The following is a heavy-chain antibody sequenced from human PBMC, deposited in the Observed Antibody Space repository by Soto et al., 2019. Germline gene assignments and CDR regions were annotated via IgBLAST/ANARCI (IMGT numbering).Heavy chain of an antibody. J-gene: IGHJ4*02. Sequence: PGGSLRLSCAASGFTFSSYGMHWVRQAPGKGLEWVAVIWYDGSNKYYADSVKGRFTISRDNSKNTLYLQMNSLRAEDTAVYYCARGRHIVVVSPWGFDYWAQRTLVTVSS. CDR2: IWYDGSNK. D-gene: IGHD2-21*01. V-gene: IGHV3-33*01. CDR3: ARGRHIVVVSPWGFDY. CDR1: GFTFSSYG.